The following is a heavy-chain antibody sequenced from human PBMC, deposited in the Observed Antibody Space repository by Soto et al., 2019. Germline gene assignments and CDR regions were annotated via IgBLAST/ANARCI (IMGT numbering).Heavy chain of an antibody. V-gene: IGHV4-59*12. CDR1: GGSISSYY. J-gene: IGHJ6*02. CDR3: ARGEGYYYGMDV. CDR2: IYHSGST. Sequence: SETLSLTCTVSGGSISSYYWSWIRQPPGKGLEWIGEIYHSGSTNYNPSLKSRVTISVDKSKNQFSLKLSSVTAADTAVYYCARGEGYYYGMDVWGQGTTVTV.